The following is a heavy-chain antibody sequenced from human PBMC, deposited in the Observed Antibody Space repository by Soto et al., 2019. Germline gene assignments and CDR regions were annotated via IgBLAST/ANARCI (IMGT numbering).Heavy chain of an antibody. CDR3: ARFGSIAVTRFDY. CDR2: IYSSGST. V-gene: IGHV4-59*08. CDR1: GGSISSYY. J-gene: IGHJ4*02. Sequence: SVTLSLTCTVCGGSISSYYWNWIRQPPGKGLEWIGYIYSSGSTNYNPSLKSRLTMSVDTSKNQFSLNLTSVTAADTAVYYCARFGSIAVTRFDYWGQGVLVTVS. D-gene: IGHD6-19*01.